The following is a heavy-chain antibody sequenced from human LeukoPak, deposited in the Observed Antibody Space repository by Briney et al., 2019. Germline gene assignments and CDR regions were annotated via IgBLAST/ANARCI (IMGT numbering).Heavy chain of an antibody. V-gene: IGHV4-34*01. CDR3: ARAELYDSSGSDAFDI. CDR1: GGSFSGYY. CDR2: INHSGST. Sequence: SSETLSLTCAVYGGSFSGYYWSWIRQPPGKGLEWIGEINHSGSTNYNPSLKSRVTISVDTSKNQFSLKLSSVTAADTAVYYCARAELYDSSGSDAFDIWGQGTMVTVSS. D-gene: IGHD3-22*01. J-gene: IGHJ3*02.